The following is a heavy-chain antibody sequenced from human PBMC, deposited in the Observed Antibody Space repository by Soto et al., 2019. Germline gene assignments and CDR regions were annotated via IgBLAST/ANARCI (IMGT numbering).Heavy chain of an antibody. V-gene: IGHV3-23*01. CDR3: AKGRAITVYGVDILFDY. CDR1: GFSFSDYA. Sequence: LRLSCKASGFSFSDYAMTWVRQAPGKGLEWVSVISGSGDNTFYAASVKGRFAISRGNSKNVLYLQMNSLSADDAAVYFCAKGRAITVYGVDILFDYWGLGTLVTV. D-gene: IGHD3-3*01. J-gene: IGHJ4*01. CDR2: ISGSGDNT.